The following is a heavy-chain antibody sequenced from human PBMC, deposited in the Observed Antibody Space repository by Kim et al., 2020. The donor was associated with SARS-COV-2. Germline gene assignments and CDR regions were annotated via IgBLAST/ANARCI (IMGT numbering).Heavy chain of an antibody. Sequence: VKGRFTISRDDSKNTLYLQMNSLKTEDTAVYYCTTAFYYYDSSGHDAFDIWGQGTMVTVSS. D-gene: IGHD3-22*01. J-gene: IGHJ3*02. V-gene: IGHV3-15*01. CDR3: TTAFYYYDSSGHDAFDI.